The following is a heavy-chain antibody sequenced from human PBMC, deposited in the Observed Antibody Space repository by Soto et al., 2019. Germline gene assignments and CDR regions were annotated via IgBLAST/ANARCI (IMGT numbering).Heavy chain of an antibody. CDR3: ARDQGFDTYYDILTGYAWFDP. V-gene: IGHV1-69*13. Sequence: SVKVSCKASGGTFSSYAISWVRQAPGQGLEWMGGIIPIIGTANYAQKFQGRVTITADESTSTAYMELSSLRSEDTAVYYCARDQGFDTYYDILTGYAWFDPWG. CDR1: GGTFSSYA. D-gene: IGHD3-9*01. CDR2: IIPIIGTA. J-gene: IGHJ5*02.